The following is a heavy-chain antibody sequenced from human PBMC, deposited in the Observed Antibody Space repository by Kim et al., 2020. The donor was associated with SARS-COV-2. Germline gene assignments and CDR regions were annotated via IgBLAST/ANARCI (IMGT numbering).Heavy chain of an antibody. J-gene: IGHJ4*02. V-gene: IGHV1-18*01. D-gene: IGHD3-22*01. CDR3: ARDGGLDSSGYYYPGFDY. CDR1: GYTFTSYG. CDR2: ISAYNGNT. Sequence: ASVKVSCKASGYTFTSYGISWVRQAPGQGLEWMGWISAYNGNTNYAQKLQGRVTMTTDTSTSTAYMELRSLRSDDTAVYYCARDGGLDSSGYYYPGFDYWGQGTLVTVSS.